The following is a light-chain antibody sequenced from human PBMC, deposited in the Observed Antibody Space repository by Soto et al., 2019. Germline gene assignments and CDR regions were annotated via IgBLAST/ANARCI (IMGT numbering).Light chain of an antibody. J-gene: IGLJ1*01. CDR3: AAWDDSLNGYV. CDR1: SSNIGSNS. Sequence: QSVLTQPPSASGTPGQRVTISCSGSSSNIGSNSVNWYQQLPGTAPKLLIYSNDRRPSGVPDRFSGSKSGTSASLAISGLQSGDEADYYCAAWDDSLNGYVFGTGTKSPS. V-gene: IGLV1-44*01. CDR2: SND.